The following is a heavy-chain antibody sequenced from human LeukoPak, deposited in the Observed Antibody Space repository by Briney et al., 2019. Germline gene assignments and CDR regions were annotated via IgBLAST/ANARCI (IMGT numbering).Heavy chain of an antibody. CDR2: ISAYNGNT. V-gene: IGHV1-18*01. D-gene: IGHD2-2*01. J-gene: IGHJ6*03. Sequence: ASVKVSCKASGYTFTSYGISWVRQAPGQGLEWMGWISAYNGNTNYAQKFQGRVTITRNTSISTAYMELSSLRSEDTAVYYCARGGGYCSSTSCYHDYYYYMDVWGKGTTVTVSS. CDR1: GYTFTSYG. CDR3: ARGGGYCSSTSCYHDYYYYMDV.